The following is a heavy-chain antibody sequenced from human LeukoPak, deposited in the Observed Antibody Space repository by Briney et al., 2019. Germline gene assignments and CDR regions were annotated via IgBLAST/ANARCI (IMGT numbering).Heavy chain of an antibody. D-gene: IGHD3-9*01. CDR2: IHRDGRT. J-gene: IGHJ4*02. CDR3: GKTDIYFNPIDY. Sequence: SETLSLTCAVSGVSISSSEWWIWVRQPPGQGLEWIGEIHRDGRTMYNPSLKSRVTMSMDYSKNQFSLSVTSLTAADTAIYYCGKTDIYFNPIDYWGPGSLVTVSS. CDR1: GVSISSSEW. V-gene: IGHV4-4*02.